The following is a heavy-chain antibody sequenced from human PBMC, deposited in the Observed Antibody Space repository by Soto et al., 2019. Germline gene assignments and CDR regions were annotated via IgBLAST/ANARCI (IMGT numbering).Heavy chain of an antibody. D-gene: IGHD3-9*01. CDR3: TQDGGSRDWLTVN. J-gene: IGHJ4*02. Sequence: EVQLLESGGDLVQPGGSLRLSCAASGFTFTSYAMSWIRQAPGKGLEWVSAITGGGDDTYYADSVKGRFTNSRDNSTNTLYLQMNSLRADDTAFYYCTQDGGSRDWLTVNWGQGTLVTVSS. CDR1: GFTFTSYA. CDR2: ITGGGDDT. V-gene: IGHV3-23*01.